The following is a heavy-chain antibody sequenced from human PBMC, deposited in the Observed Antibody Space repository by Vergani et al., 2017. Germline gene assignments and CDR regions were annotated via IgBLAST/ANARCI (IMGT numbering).Heavy chain of an antibody. CDR2: IIPSFGTA. V-gene: IGHV1-69*01. Sequence: QVQLVQSGAEVKKPGSSVKVSCKASGGTFSSYAISWVRQAPGQGLEWMGGIIPSFGTANYAQKFQGRVTITADESTSTAYMELSSLRAEDTAVYYCARDYYYYDSSDYYPTFDYWGQGTLVTVSS. J-gene: IGHJ4*02. CDR3: ARDYYYYDSSDYYPTFDY. D-gene: IGHD3-22*01. CDR1: GGTFSSYA.